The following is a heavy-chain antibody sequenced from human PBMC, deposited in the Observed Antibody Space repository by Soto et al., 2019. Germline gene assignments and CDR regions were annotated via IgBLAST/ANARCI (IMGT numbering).Heavy chain of an antibody. V-gene: IGHV3-7*02. J-gene: IGHJ6*02. CDR3: AVAYGMEL. Sequence: EVQLVESGGGLVQPWGSLRLSCAASGFTFSTYWMTWVRQAPGKGLEWVANIKQDGNEKYYVDSVKGRFTISRDKAKNSVDLEMISLRVEDTSVYYWAVAYGMELWGQWTAVTVSS. CDR1: GFTFSTYW. D-gene: IGHD2-15*01. CDR2: IKQDGNEK.